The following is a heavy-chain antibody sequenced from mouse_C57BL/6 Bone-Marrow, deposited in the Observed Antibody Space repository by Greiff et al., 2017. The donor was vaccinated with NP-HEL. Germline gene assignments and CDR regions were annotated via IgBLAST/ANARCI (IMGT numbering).Heavy chain of an antibody. D-gene: IGHD4-1*01. Sequence: EVQGVASGGGLVQPGGSLKLSCAASGFTFSDYYMYWVRQTPEKRLEWVASISNGGGSTYYPDTVKGRFTISRDTAKNTLYLHMSRLKSEDTAMYYCSRPSWDEGYFDVWGTGTTVTVSS. J-gene: IGHJ1*03. CDR1: GFTFSDYY. CDR3: SRPSWDEGYFDV. CDR2: ISNGGGST. V-gene: IGHV5-12*01.